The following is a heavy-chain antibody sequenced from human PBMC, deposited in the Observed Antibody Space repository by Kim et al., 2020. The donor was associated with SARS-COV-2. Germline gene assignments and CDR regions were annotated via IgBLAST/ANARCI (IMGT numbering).Heavy chain of an antibody. Sequence: GGSLRLSCAASGFTFDDYAMHWVRQAPGKGLEWVSGISWNSGSIGYADSVKGRFTISRDNAKNSLYLQMNSLRAEDTALYYCAKDKYYYDSSGNWDAFDIWGQGTMVTVSS. V-gene: IGHV3-9*01. CDR1: GFTFDDYA. J-gene: IGHJ3*02. CDR3: AKDKYYYDSSGNWDAFDI. D-gene: IGHD3-22*01. CDR2: ISWNSGSI.